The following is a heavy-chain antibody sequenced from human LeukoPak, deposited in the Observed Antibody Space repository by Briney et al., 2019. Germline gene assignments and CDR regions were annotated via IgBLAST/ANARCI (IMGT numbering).Heavy chain of an antibody. J-gene: IGHJ3*02. CDR1: GFIFSDHY. V-gene: IGHV3-72*01. CDR3: ARERRLRFCTGGGCHDAFDI. Sequence: GGSLRLSCAASGFIFSDHYMDWVRQAPGKGLEWVGRTRNKANSYATEYAASVKGRFTISRDDSRNSVYLQMNSLKSEDTAVYFCARERRLRFCTGGGCHDAFDIWGQGTMVTVSS. D-gene: IGHD2-8*02. CDR2: TRNKANSYAT.